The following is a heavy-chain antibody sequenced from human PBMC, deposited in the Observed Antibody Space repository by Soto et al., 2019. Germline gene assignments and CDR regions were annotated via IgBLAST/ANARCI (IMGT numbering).Heavy chain of an antibody. J-gene: IGHJ4*02. D-gene: IGHD4-4*01. V-gene: IGHV3-21*01. Sequence: GGTLRLSCVVSGITFNNYGINWVRQAPGKGLEWVSTVSKSDYTYYSDSAKGRFTISRDNAKNSVSLQMNTLRAEDTAGYYCAREESKITPSVPDFWGQTALVT. CDR2: VSKSDYT. CDR1: GITFNNYG. CDR3: AREESKITPSVPDF.